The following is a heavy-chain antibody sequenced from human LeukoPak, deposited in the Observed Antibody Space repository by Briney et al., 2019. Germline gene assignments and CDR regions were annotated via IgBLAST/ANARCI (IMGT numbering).Heavy chain of an antibody. V-gene: IGHV1-46*01. Sequence: ASVKVSCKASGYTFTSYYMHWVRQAPGQGLEWMGIINPSCGSTSYAQKFQGRVTMTRDMSTSTVYMELSSLRSEDTAVYYCARDGSSTTVISRTTYYYYYMDVWGKGTTVTVSS. CDR1: GYTFTSYY. D-gene: IGHD4-17*01. CDR2: INPSCGST. CDR3: ARDGSSTTVISRTTYYYYYMDV. J-gene: IGHJ6*03.